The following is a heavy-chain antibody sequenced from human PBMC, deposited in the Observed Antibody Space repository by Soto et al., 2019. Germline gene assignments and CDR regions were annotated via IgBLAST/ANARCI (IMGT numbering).Heavy chain of an antibody. J-gene: IGHJ6*03. CDR3: AKFRGQSYSYYYMDV. D-gene: IGHD3-16*01. V-gene: IGHV3-23*01. CDR1: GFTFGTYA. CDR2: ISGSGRTT. Sequence: EVQLLESGGGLVQPGGSLRLSCAASGFTFGTYAMKWLRHAPGRGLECVSFISGSGRTTYYADSVKGRFTVSRDNSKNTMYLQMNSLRAEDTALYYCAKFRGQSYSYYYMDVWGKGTPVTVSS.